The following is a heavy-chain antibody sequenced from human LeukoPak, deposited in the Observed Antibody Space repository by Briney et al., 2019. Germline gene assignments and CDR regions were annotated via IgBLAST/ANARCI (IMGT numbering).Heavy chain of an antibody. Sequence: PSETLSLTRTVSGGSISSGGYYWSWIRQHPGKGLEWIGYIYYSGSTYYNPSLKSRVTISVDTSKNQFSLKLSSVTAADTAVYYCARDRGRYCSSASCLGRFDPWGQGTLVTVSS. CDR3: ARDRGRYCSSASCLGRFDP. J-gene: IGHJ5*02. V-gene: IGHV4-31*03. CDR2: IYYSGST. CDR1: GGSISSGGYY. D-gene: IGHD2-2*01.